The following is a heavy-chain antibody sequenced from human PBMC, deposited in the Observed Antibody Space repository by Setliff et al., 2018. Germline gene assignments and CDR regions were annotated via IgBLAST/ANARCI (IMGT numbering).Heavy chain of an antibody. D-gene: IGHD5-18*01. CDR1: GYSFTSYW. Sequence: PGKSLKISCKGSGYSFTSYWIGWVRQMPGKGLEWMGIIYPGDSDTRYSPSFQGQVTISADKSISTAYLQWSSLKASDTAMYYCARVTPDYYYYYGMDVWGQGTTVTVSS. CDR3: ARVTPDYYYYYGMDV. J-gene: IGHJ6*02. CDR2: IYPGDSDT. V-gene: IGHV5-51*01.